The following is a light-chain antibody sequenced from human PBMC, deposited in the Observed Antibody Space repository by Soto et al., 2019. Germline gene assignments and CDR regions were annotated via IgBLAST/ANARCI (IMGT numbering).Light chain of an antibody. CDR3: QQYKNWPPHT. Sequence: EVLMTQSPATLSVSPGERATISCRASQSVSSNLAWYQQKPGQAPRLLIYGASTRATGIPDRFSGSGSGTEFTLTISSFKFEDFPVNYCQQYKNWPPHTFGQGTKLEIK. V-gene: IGKV3D-15*01. CDR2: GAS. J-gene: IGKJ2*01. CDR1: QSVSSN.